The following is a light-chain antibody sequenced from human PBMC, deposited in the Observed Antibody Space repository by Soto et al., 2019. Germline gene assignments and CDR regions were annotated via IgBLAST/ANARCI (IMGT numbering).Light chain of an antibody. CDR3: SSYTSNNALYV. V-gene: IGLV2-14*01. Sequence: QSVLTQPASVSGSPGQSITISCTGTSSDVGGFNYVSWYQQHPGKAPKLMIDEVSNRPSGVSNRFSGSKSGNTASLTISGLQTEDEADYYCSSYTSNNALYVFGTGTKLTVL. CDR2: EVS. J-gene: IGLJ1*01. CDR1: SSDVGGFNY.